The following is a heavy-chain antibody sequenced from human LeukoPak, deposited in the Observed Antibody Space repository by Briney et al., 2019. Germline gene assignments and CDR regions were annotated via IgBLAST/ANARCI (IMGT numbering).Heavy chain of an antibody. CDR2: IYTSGST. CDR3: ARDYYGSGSYLGRFYYYYYMDV. D-gene: IGHD3-10*01. J-gene: IGHJ6*03. CDR1: GGSISSYY. Sequence: SETLSLTCTVSGGSISSYYWSWIRQPAGKGLEWIGRIYTSGSTNYNPSLKSRVTMSVDTSKNQFSLKLSSVTAADTAVYYCARDYYGSGSYLGRFYYYYYMDVWGKGTTVTVSS. V-gene: IGHV4-4*07.